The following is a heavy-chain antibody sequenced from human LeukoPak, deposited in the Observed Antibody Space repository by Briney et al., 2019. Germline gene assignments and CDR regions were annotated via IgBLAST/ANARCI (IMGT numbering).Heavy chain of an antibody. D-gene: IGHD3-16*01. CDR1: GCSISSSNYY. CDR2: IFYSGST. J-gene: IGHJ5*02. V-gene: IGHV4-39*01. CDR3: VRHVGFGRTDWFDP. Sequence: SETLSLTCTVSGCSISSSNYYCAWIRQPPGKGLEWIGSIFYSGSTYYNPSLKSRVTISIDTSKNQFSLKLNSVTAPDTAVYYCVRHVGFGRTDWFDPWGQGSLVTVSS.